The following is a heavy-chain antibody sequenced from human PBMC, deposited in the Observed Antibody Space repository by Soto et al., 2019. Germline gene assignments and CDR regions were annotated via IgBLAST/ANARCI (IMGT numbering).Heavy chain of an antibody. CDR1: GGTFSSYA. CDR2: IIPIFGTA. Sequence: ASVKVSCKASGGTFSSYAISWVRQAPGQGLEWMGGIIPIFGTANYAQKIQGRVTITADESTSTAYMELSSLRSEDTAVYYCARVSGARDYYGMDVWGQGTTVTVSS. J-gene: IGHJ6*02. CDR3: ARVSGARDYYGMDV. V-gene: IGHV1-69*13.